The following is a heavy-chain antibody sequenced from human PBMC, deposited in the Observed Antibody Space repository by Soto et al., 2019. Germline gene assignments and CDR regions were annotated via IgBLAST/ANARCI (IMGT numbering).Heavy chain of an antibody. V-gene: IGHV3-23*01. CDR1: GFTFSSYA. Sequence: GGSLSLSCAASGFTFSSYAMSWVLQAPGKGLEWVSAISGSGGSTYYADSVKGRFTISRDNSKNTLYLQMNSLRAEDTAVYYCVARRGADPNYYYAMDGWGQGTTVTLSS. CDR2: ISGSGGST. J-gene: IGHJ6*02. CDR3: VARRGADPNYYYAMDG.